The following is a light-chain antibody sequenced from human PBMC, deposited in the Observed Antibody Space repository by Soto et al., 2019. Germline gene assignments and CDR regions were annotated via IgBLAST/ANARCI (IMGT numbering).Light chain of an antibody. CDR1: SSDVGGYNY. CDR2: EVS. J-gene: IGLJ1*01. V-gene: IGLV2-14*01. CDR3: KSYAGSNTYV. Sequence: QSVLTLPASVSGSPGQSITISCTGTSSDVGGYNYVSWYQQHPGKAPKLMIYEVSNRPSGVSNRFSGSKSGNTASLTISGLKAEDEADYFCKSYAGSNTYVFGSGTRSPX.